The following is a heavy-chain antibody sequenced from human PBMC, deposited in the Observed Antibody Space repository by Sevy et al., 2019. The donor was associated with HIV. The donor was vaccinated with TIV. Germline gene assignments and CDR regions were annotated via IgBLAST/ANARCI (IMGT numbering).Heavy chain of an antibody. CDR2: IKQDGSEK. CDR1: GFTFSSYW. J-gene: IGHJ4*02. Sequence: GGSLRLSCAASGFTFSSYWMSWVRQAPGKGLEWVANIKQDGSEKYYVDSVKGRFTISRDNAKNSLYLQMNSLRAEDRAVYYCASDLRGFWSGYFAGYWGQGTLVTVSS. CDR3: ASDLRGFWSGYFAGY. V-gene: IGHV3-7*03. D-gene: IGHD3-3*01.